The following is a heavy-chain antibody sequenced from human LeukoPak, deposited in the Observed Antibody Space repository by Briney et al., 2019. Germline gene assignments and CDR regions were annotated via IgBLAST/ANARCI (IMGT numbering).Heavy chain of an antibody. Sequence: SETLSLTCTVSGASFNSDDQYWNWLRQSPGKGLEWIGSIHPSGMLYNNPSLESRVTMSRDTSKNQFSLNLNSVTAADTAVYFCSRGLDSRKLGYWGQGIWVTVSS. D-gene: IGHD3-22*01. CDR3: SRGLDSRKLGY. CDR2: IHPSGML. J-gene: IGHJ4*02. CDR1: GASFNSDDQY. V-gene: IGHV4-31*03.